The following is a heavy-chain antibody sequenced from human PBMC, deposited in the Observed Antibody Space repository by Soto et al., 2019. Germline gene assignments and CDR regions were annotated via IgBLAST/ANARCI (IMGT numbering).Heavy chain of an antibody. CDR1: GYSFTSYW. J-gene: IGHJ6*02. CDR3: AMPLLDHSSWYYGMDV. V-gene: IGHV5-10-1*01. Sequence: PGESLKISCKGSGYSFTSYWISWVRQMPGKGLEWMGRIDPSDSYTNYSPSFQGHVTISADKSISTAYLQWSSLKASDTAMYYCAMPLLDHSSWYYGMDVWGQGTTVTVSS. CDR2: IDPSDSYT. D-gene: IGHD6-13*01.